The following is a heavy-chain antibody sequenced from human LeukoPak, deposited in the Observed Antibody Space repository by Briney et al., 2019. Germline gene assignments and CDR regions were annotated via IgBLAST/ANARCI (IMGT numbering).Heavy chain of an antibody. V-gene: IGHV3-11*06. Sequence: GGSLRLSCAASGFTFSDYYMSWIRQAPGKGLEWVSYISSSSSYTNYADSVKGRSTISRDNVKNSLFVQMNSLSDEDTAVYYCARDFLTGYFDYWGQGTLVTVSS. J-gene: IGHJ4*02. CDR1: GFTFSDYY. CDR2: ISSSSSYT. CDR3: ARDFLTGYFDY. D-gene: IGHD3-9*01.